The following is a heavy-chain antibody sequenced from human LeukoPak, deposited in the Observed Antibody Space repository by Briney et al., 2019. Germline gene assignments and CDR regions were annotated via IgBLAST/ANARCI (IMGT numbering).Heavy chain of an antibody. J-gene: IGHJ4*02. CDR3: ARDHGLYSGYDSGDFDY. D-gene: IGHD5-12*01. CDR1: GYTFTSYG. V-gene: IGHV1-69*04. CDR2: IIPILGIA. Sequence: SVKVSCKASGYTFTSYGISWVRQAPGQGLEWMGRIIPILGIANYAQKFQGRVTITADKSTSTAYMELSSLRSEDTAVYYCARDHGLYSGYDSGDFDYWGQGTLATVSS.